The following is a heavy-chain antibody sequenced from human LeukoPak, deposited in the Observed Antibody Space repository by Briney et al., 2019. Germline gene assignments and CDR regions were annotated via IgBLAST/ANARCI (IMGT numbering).Heavy chain of an antibody. CDR3: ARDDSGSYTSYYYYYMDV. V-gene: IGHV4-34*01. D-gene: IGHD1-26*01. CDR1: GGSFSGYY. J-gene: IGHJ6*03. CDR2: INHSGST. Sequence: SETLSLTCAVYGGSFSGYYWSWIRQPPGKGLEWIGEINHSGSTNYNPSLKSRVTISVDTSKNQFSLKLSPVTAADTAVYYCARDDSGSYTSYYYYYMDVWGKGTTVTVSS.